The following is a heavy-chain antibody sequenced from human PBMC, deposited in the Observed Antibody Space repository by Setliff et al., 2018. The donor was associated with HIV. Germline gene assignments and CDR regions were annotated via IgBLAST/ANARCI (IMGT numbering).Heavy chain of an antibody. V-gene: IGHV4-39*07. CDR1: GASIDSGFHY. CDR3: ARGIVVVNYYGMDV. D-gene: IGHD2-2*01. Sequence: SETLSLTCTVSGASIDSGFHYWGWIRQSPGKGLEWIASLYSTWSTNYNPSLKSRVTISVDTSKNQFSLKLSSVTAADTAVYYCARGIVVVNYYGMDVWGQGTTVTVSS. J-gene: IGHJ6*02. CDR2: LYSTWST.